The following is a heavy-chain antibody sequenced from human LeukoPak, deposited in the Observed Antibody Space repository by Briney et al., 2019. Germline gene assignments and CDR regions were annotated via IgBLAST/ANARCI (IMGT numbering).Heavy chain of an antibody. CDR2: MNPNTDNT. CDR1: GYPFTSCD. CDR3: ARGSRGNAYSSV. J-gene: IGHJ4*02. Sequence: GASVKVSCKASGYPFTSCDINWVRQATGQGLEWMGWMNPNTDNTDYAEKFRDRVTMTRNTSISTAYMELSSLRSEDTAVYYCARGSRGNAYSSVWGQGTLVIVSS. V-gene: IGHV1-8*01. D-gene: IGHD6-19*01.